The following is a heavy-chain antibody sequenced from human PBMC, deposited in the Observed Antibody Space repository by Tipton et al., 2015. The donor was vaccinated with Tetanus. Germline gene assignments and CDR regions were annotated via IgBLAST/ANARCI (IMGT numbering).Heavy chain of an antibody. V-gene: IGHV4-39*01. CDR3: ATQADNWFDP. J-gene: IGHJ5*02. CDR2: VYYTGTP. CDR1: GDSATIGTYY. Sequence: GSLRLSCSVSGDSATIGTYYWGWIRQPPGKGLEWIGSVYYTGTPYYNASLESRVTISIDMSKRQISLSLTSVTGADTAVYYCATQADNWFDPWGQGILVTVSS.